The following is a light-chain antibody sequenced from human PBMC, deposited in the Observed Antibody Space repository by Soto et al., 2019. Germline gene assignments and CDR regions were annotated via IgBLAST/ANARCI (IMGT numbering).Light chain of an antibody. CDR1: QGVSTW. Sequence: DIPMTQSPSSVSASVGDRVTLTCRASQGVSTWLAWYQQKPGKAPNLLIYTASSLQSGVPSRFSGSGSGTDFTLTINGLQPEDFATYYCQQAASFPITFGQGTRLKIK. J-gene: IGKJ5*01. CDR3: QQAASFPIT. V-gene: IGKV1-12*01. CDR2: TAS.